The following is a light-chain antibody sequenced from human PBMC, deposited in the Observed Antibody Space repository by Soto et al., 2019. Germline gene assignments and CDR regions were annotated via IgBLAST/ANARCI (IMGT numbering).Light chain of an antibody. CDR3: HQCGSSPPRT. CDR2: GTS. Sequence: EIVLTQSPSTLSLSPGESATLSCTASQSVTSNTLAWYQQRSGQAPSLLIYGTSSRATGSPDRFSGSGSGTEFTLTISRMEPADFAVYYCHQCGSSPPRTFGQGTKVDIK. V-gene: IGKV3-20*01. CDR1: QSVTSNT. J-gene: IGKJ1*01.